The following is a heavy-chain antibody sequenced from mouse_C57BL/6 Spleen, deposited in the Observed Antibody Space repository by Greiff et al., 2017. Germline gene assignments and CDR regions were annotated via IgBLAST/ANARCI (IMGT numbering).Heavy chain of an antibody. CDR2: INPNNGGT. V-gene: IGHV1-18*01. D-gene: IGHD1-1*01. CDR3: ARGTRYYYGSSYGYFDV. J-gene: IGHJ1*03. Sequence: EVQLMQSGPELVKPGASVKIPCTASGYTFTDYNMDWVKQSHGKSLEWIGDINPNNGGTIYNQKFKGKATLTVDKSYSTLYIELRSLTSEDTAVYYCARGTRYYYGSSYGYFDVWGTGTTVTVSS. CDR1: GYTFTDYN.